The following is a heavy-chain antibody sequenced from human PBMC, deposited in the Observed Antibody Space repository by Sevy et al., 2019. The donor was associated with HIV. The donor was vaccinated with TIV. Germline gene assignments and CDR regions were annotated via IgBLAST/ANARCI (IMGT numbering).Heavy chain of an antibody. V-gene: IGHV1-69*13. D-gene: IGHD6-6*01. CDR2: IIPIFGTA. CDR1: GGTFSSYA. CDR3: ARVSGGSSPLNP. J-gene: IGHJ5*02. Sequence: APVKVSCKASGGTFSSYAISWVRQAPGQGLEWMGGIIPIFGTANYAQKFQGRVTITADESTSTAYMELSSLRSEDTAVYYCARVSGGSSPLNPWGQGTLVTVSS.